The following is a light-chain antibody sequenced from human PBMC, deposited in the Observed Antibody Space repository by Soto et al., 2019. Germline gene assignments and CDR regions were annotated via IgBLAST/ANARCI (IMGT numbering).Light chain of an antibody. CDR2: DVS. V-gene: IGLV2-14*03. CDR3: SSYTSRATLV. J-gene: IGLJ2*01. CDR1: SNDVGGYDY. Sequence: QSALTQSASVSGSPGQSITISCTGTSNDVGGYDYVTWYQHHPGKAPKLMIYDVSNRPSGISDRFSASKSGNTASLTISGVQAEDEAHYYCSSYTSRATLVFGGGTKLTVL.